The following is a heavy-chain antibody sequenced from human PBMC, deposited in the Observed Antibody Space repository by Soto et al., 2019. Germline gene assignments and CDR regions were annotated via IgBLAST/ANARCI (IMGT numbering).Heavy chain of an antibody. CDR2: IYYSGST. CDR3: AVLLWFGELTRYFDY. V-gene: IGHV4-31*03. Sequence: QVQLQESGPGLVKPSQTLSLTCTVSGGSISSGGYYWSWIRQHTGKGLEWIGYIYYSGSTYYNPSLKSRVTISVDTSKNQFSLKLSSVTAADTAVYYCAVLLWFGELTRYFDYWGQGTLVTVSS. J-gene: IGHJ4*02. CDR1: GGSISSGGYY. D-gene: IGHD3-10*01.